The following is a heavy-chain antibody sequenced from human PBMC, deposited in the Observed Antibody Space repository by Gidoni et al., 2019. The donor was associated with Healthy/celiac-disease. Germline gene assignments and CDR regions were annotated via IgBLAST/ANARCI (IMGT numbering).Heavy chain of an antibody. D-gene: IGHD2-15*01. Sequence: EVQLLESGGGLVQPGGSLRLSCAASGFTFSSYAMSWVRQAPGKGLGWVSAISGSGGSTYYADSVKGRFTISRDNSKNTLYLQMNSLRAEDTAVYYCAKIAYCSGGSCYPPRVHFDYWGQGTLVTVSS. J-gene: IGHJ4*02. CDR3: AKIAYCSGGSCYPPRVHFDY. V-gene: IGHV3-23*01. CDR2: ISGSGGST. CDR1: GFTFSSYA.